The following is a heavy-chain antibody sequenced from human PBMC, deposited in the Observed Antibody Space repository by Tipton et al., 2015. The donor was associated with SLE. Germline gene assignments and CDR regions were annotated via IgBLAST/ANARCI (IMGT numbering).Heavy chain of an antibody. Sequence: LRLSCTVSGGSISSCYWSWIRQPPGKGLEWIGYIYYSGSTIYNPSLKSRVTISVDTSKNQFSLKLSSVTAADTAVYYCARSQQLSYMDVWGKGTTVTVSS. CDR3: ARSQQLSYMDV. D-gene: IGHD6-13*01. J-gene: IGHJ6*03. CDR1: GGSISSCY. V-gene: IGHV4-59*01. CDR2: IYYSGST.